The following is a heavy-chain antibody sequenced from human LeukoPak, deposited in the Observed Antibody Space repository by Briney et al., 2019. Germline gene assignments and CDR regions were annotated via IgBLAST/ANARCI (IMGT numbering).Heavy chain of an antibody. Sequence: ASVKVSCTASGYTFTGYYMHWVRQAPGQGLEWMGWINPNSGGTNYAQKFQGWVTMTRDTSISTAYMELSRLRSDDTAVYYCARAGSSAFYYDSSGSDYWGQGTLVTVSS. CDR3: ARAGSSAFYYDSSGSDY. D-gene: IGHD3-22*01. CDR1: GYTFTGYY. CDR2: INPNSGGT. V-gene: IGHV1-2*04. J-gene: IGHJ4*02.